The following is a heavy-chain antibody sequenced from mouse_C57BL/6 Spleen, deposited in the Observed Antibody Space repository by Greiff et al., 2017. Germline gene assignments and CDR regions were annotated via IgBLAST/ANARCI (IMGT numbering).Heavy chain of an antibody. J-gene: IGHJ3*01. CDR2: IWSGGST. Sequence: VQLKQSGPGLVQPSQSLSITCTVSGFSLTSYGVHWVRQSPGKGLEWLGVIWSGGSTDYNAAFISRLSISKDNSKSQVFFKMNSLQADDTAIYYCASITTVVAPFAYWGQGTLVTVSA. CDR1: GFSLTSYG. CDR3: ASITTVVAPFAY. V-gene: IGHV2-2*01. D-gene: IGHD1-1*01.